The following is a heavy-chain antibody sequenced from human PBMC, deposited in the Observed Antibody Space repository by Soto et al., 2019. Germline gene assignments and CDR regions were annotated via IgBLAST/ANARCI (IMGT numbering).Heavy chain of an antibody. D-gene: IGHD1-26*01. CDR2: INPNSGGT. Sequence: ASVKVSCKASGYTFTGYYMHWVRQAPGQGLEWMGWINPNSGGTNYAQKFQGWVTMTRDTSISTAYMELSRLRSDDTAVYYCARGTEQIVGATTRGVYPPNFDYWGQGTLVTVSS. CDR1: GYTFTGYY. CDR3: ARGTEQIVGATTRGVYPPNFDY. J-gene: IGHJ4*02. V-gene: IGHV1-2*04.